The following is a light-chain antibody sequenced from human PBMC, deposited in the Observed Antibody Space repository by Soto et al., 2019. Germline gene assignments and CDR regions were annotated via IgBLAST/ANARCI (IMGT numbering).Light chain of an antibody. CDR2: GAS. CDR1: QSVSSD. Sequence: EIVMTQSPATLSVSPGETATLSCRASQSVSSDLAWYQQKPGQAPRLLIYGASTRATDIPARFSGSGSGTEFTLTISSLQSEDFAIYYCQQFNYWPPITFGHGTRLEIK. CDR3: QQFNYWPPIT. J-gene: IGKJ5*01. V-gene: IGKV3-15*01.